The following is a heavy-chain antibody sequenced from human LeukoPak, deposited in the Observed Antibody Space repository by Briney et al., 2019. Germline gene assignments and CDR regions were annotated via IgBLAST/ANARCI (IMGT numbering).Heavy chain of an antibody. CDR1: GYSFTSYW. V-gene: IGHV5-51*01. CDR2: IYPGDSDT. CDR3: AGPRDHYGDYVGY. D-gene: IGHD4-17*01. J-gene: IGHJ4*02. Sequence: GESLRISCKGSGYSFTSYWIGWVRQMPGKGLEWMGIIYPGDSDTRYSPSFQGQVTISADKSISTAYLQWSSLKASDTAMYYCAGPRDHYGDYVGYWGQGTLVTVSS.